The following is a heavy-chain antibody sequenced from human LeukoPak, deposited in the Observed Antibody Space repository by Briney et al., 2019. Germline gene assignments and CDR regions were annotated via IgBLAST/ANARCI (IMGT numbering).Heavy chain of an antibody. Sequence: SVKVSCKASGGTFSSYAISWVRQAPGQGLEWMGGIIPIFGTANYAQKFQGRVTITADESTSTAYMELSSLRSEDTAVCYCARDMGGDYTQFHFDYWGQGTLVTVSS. V-gene: IGHV1-69*13. D-gene: IGHD4-17*01. J-gene: IGHJ4*02. CDR2: IIPIFGTA. CDR1: GGTFSSYA. CDR3: ARDMGGDYTQFHFDY.